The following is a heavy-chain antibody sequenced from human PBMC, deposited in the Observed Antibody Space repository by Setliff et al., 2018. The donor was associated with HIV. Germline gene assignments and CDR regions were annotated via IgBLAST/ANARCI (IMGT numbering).Heavy chain of an antibody. CDR2: ISHSGRT. D-gene: IGHD2-15*01. CDR3: ARAFEGYCSGASCHWLDS. J-gene: IGHJ5*01. CDR1: GGSLTDYD. Sequence: TSETLSLTCAVYGGSLTDYDWTWIRQTPAKGLEWIGEISHSGRTNYNPSLKTRLIISRDTSKNQFSLRLSSATVADTAIYYCARAFEGYCSGASCHWLDSWGQGTQVTVSS. V-gene: IGHV4-34*01.